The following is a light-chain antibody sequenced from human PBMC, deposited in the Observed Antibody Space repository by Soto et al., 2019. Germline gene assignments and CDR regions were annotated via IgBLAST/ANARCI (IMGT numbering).Light chain of an antibody. J-gene: IGKJ2*01. CDR3: KQYGSSPPYT. CDR2: GAS. Sequence: EIVVTQSPGTLSLSPGERATLSCRASQSVSNNYLAWYQQKPGQAPRLLIYGASSRATGIPDRFSGSGSGTDFTLTISRLEPEEFAVYYCKQYGSSPPYTFGQGTKLEIK. V-gene: IGKV3-20*01. CDR1: QSVSNNY.